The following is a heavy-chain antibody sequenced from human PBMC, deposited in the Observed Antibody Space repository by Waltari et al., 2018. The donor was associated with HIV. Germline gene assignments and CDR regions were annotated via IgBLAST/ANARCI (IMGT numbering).Heavy chain of an antibody. J-gene: IGHJ5*02. D-gene: IGHD2-2*02. V-gene: IGHV3-23*01. CDR3: AIPGSGLYPTPLDL. CDR1: GFAFSNFS. Sequence: EVQVLESGGTLVQPGGSLRVSCDAFGFAFSNFSVSWVRQAEGQGLACVSTISKGGDRTYYSDSVRGRFTISKYNSKNTLSLQMNSLRVEDTAVYYCAIPGSGLYPTPLDLWGQGTLVTVSS. CDR2: ISKGGDRT.